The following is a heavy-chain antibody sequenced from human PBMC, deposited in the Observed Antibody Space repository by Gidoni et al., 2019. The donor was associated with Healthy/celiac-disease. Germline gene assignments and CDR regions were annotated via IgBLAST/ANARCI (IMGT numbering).Heavy chain of an antibody. D-gene: IGHD3-3*01. CDR1: GLPFRNYA. Sequence: EVQLLESGGGLVQPGGSLRLSCAASGLPFRNYALSWVRQAPGKGLGWVSGIRGSGGSKYYADSVKGRFTISRDNAKNTLHLKMNSLRIEDTAVYYCAKVAYYDFWSGYSPNFDYWGLGTLVTVSS. CDR2: IRGSGGSK. CDR3: AKVAYYDFWSGYSPNFDY. V-gene: IGHV3-23*01. J-gene: IGHJ4*02.